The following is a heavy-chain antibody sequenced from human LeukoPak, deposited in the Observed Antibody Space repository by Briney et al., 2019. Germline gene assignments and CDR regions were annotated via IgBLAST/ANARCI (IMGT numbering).Heavy chain of an antibody. V-gene: IGHV3-69-1*01. CDR2: IGNSSYK. Sequence: GGSLRLSCAASGFTFSTYNMNWVRQAPGKGLEWVSSIGNSSYKYYADSVKGRFTISRDNAKNSLYLQMNSLRAEDTAVYYCVCYIVGAKRSFDYWGQGTLVTVSS. CDR1: GFTFSTYN. D-gene: IGHD1-26*01. CDR3: VCYIVGAKRSFDY. J-gene: IGHJ4*02.